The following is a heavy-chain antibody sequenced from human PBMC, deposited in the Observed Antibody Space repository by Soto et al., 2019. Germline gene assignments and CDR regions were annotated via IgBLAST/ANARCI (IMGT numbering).Heavy chain of an antibody. Sequence: QVQLVQSGAEVKKPGASVKVACKASGYDFTRYGFSWVRQAPGQGLEWMGWISAYNGNTNYAQILQDRVTMTTDTSTKTAYMELRSLRSDDTAVYYCARLGRGSSYSSYGMVVWGQGTTVIVSS. J-gene: IGHJ6*02. CDR2: ISAYNGNT. V-gene: IGHV1-18*01. D-gene: IGHD3-10*01. CDR1: GYDFTRYG. CDR3: ARLGRGSSYSSYGMVV.